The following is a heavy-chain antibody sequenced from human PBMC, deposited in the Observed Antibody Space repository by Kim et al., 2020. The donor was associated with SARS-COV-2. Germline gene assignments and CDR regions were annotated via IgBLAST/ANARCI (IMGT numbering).Heavy chain of an antibody. CDR2: ISSSSRNI. V-gene: IGHV3-48*02. CDR3: ARVGTSGWTPDY. D-gene: IGHD6-19*01. Sequence: GGSLRLSCAASGFTFISYSINWVHQAPGKGLEWVSYISSSSRNIFYADSVKGRFTISRDNAKNSVYLQMNSLRDEDTAVYYCARVGTSGWTPDYWGQGTLVTVSS. J-gene: IGHJ4*02. CDR1: GFTFISYS.